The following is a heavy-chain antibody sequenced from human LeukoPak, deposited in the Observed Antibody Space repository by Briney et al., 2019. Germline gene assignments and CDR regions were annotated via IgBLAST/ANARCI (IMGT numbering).Heavy chain of an antibody. CDR1: GGSISSSSYY. D-gene: IGHD2-15*01. Sequence: SETLSLTCTVSGGSISSSSYYWGWIRQPPGKGLEWIGSIYYSGGTYYNPSLKSRVTISVDTSKNQFSLKLSSVTAADTAVYYCARQLVVVVAATMYYFDYWGQGTLVTVSS. CDR3: ARQLVVVVAATMYYFDY. CDR2: IYYSGGT. V-gene: IGHV4-39*01. J-gene: IGHJ4*02.